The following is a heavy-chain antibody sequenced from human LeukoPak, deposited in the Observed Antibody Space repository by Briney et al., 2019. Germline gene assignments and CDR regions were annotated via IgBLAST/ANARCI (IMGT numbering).Heavy chain of an antibody. CDR1: VSTFTGYY. V-gene: IGHV1-2*02. D-gene: IGHD1-14*01. CDR2: INPDSGAT. Sequence: ASVKVSCKASVSTFTGYYIHWVRQAPGQGLEWMGWINPDSGATNYAQKFQGRVTMTGDTSISTAYMELSGLRSGDTAVYYCARETTGWGGSDYWGQGTLVTVSS. J-gene: IGHJ4*02. CDR3: ARETTGWGGSDY.